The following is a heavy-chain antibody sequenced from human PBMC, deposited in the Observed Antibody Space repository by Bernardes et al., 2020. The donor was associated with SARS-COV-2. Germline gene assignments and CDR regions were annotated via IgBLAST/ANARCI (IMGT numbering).Heavy chain of an antibody. J-gene: IGHJ4*02. D-gene: IGHD2-15*01. CDR3: AREKAPPDAPLVVVVAATPGYFDY. Sequence: SETLSLTCTVSGGSVSSGSYYWSWIRQPPGKGLEWIGYIYYSGSTNYNPSLKSRVTISVDTSKNQFSLKLSSVTAADTAVYYCAREKAPPDAPLVVVVAATPGYFDYWGQGTLVTVSS. CDR1: GGSVSSGSYY. V-gene: IGHV4-61*01. CDR2: IYYSGST.